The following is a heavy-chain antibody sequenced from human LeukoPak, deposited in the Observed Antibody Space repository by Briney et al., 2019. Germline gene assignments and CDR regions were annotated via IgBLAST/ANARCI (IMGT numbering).Heavy chain of an antibody. J-gene: IGHJ6*02. V-gene: IGHV1-18*01. CDR1: GYTFSNYY. CDR3: ARERRGQTWNHGIDV. CDR2: ISGHNGNT. D-gene: IGHD1-1*01. Sequence: ASVKVSCTASGYTFSNYYITWVRQAPGQGLEWMGWISGHNGNTDYAEKVQGRVTMTTDTSTGTAYMELRSLISDDTAVYYCARERRGQTWNHGIDVWGQGTTVTVSS.